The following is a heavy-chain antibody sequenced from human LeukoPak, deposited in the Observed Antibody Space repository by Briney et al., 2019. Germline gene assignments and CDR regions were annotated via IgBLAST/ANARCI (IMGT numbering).Heavy chain of an antibody. Sequence: ASVKVSCKASGYTFTSYGVSWVRQAPGQGLEWMGWISAYNGDTNYAQKLQGRVTMTTDTSTSTAYMELRSLRSDDTAVYYCARSPYRGYVNNWFDPWGQGTLVIVSS. CDR2: ISAYNGDT. CDR3: ARSPYRGYVNNWFDP. CDR1: GYTFTSYG. V-gene: IGHV1-18*01. J-gene: IGHJ5*02. D-gene: IGHD5-12*01.